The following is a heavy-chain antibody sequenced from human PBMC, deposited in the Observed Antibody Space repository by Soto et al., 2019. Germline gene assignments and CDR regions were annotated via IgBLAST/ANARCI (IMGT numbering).Heavy chain of an antibody. J-gene: IGHJ4*02. D-gene: IGHD2-2*01. CDR1: GFTFSDYY. Sequence: PGGSLRLSCAASGFTFSDYYMSWIRQAPGKGLEMVSYISSSGSTIYYADSVKGRFTISRDNAKNSLYLQMNSLRAEDTAVYYCARAGYCSSTSCYDAEGYFDYWGQGTLVTVSS. V-gene: IGHV3-11*01. CDR2: ISSSGSTI. CDR3: ARAGYCSSTSCYDAEGYFDY.